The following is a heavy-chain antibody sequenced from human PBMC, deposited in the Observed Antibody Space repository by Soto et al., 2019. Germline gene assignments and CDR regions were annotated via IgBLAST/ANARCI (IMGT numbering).Heavy chain of an antibody. CDR3: AGASIAEDGPFIVY. Sequence: SETLSLTCTGSGGSIGSVNYYWSWIRQPPGKGLEWIGYIFHPGSTYFNPSLRSRVSISIDTSNSHFSLKLTSVTAADTAMFYCAGASIAEDGPFIVYWGQGAPVTVSS. CDR1: GGSIGSVNYY. D-gene: IGHD6-6*01. J-gene: IGHJ4*02. CDR2: IFHPGST. V-gene: IGHV4-30-4*01.